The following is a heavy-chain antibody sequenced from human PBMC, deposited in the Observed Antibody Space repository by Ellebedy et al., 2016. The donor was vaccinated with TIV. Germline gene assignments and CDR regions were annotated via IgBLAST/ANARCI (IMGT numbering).Heavy chain of an antibody. CDR3: ASGGETYYDILTGYQGDY. Sequence: SETLSLXXTVSGGSISSYYWSWIRQPAGKGLEWIGRIYTSGSTNYNPSLKSRVTMSVDTSKNQFSLKLSSVTAADTAVYYCASGGETYYDILTGYQGDYWGQGTLVTVSS. V-gene: IGHV4-4*07. CDR2: IYTSGST. D-gene: IGHD3-9*01. J-gene: IGHJ4*02. CDR1: GGSISSYY.